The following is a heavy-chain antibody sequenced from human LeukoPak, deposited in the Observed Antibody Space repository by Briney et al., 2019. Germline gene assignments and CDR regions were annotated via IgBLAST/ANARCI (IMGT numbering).Heavy chain of an antibody. V-gene: IGHV1-2*02. D-gene: IGHD3-9*01. J-gene: IGHJ5*02. CDR1: GYTFTGYY. CDR3: ARESGGQYDILTGYYVDWFDP. Sequence: GASVKVSCKASGYTFTGYYMHWVRQAPGQGLEWMGWINPNSGGTNYAQKLQGRVTMTTDTSTSTAYMELRSLRSDDTAVYYCARESGGQYDILTGYYVDWFDPWGQGTLVTVSS. CDR2: INPNSGGT.